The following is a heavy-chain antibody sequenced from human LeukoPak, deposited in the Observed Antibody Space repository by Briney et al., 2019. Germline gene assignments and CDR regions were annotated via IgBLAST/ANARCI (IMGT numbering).Heavy chain of an antibody. Sequence: SETLSLTCTVSGGSISSSSYYWGWFRQPPGKGLEWIGYVYYSGSTNYNPSLKSRVTISVDTSKNQFSLKLSSVTASDTAVYYCARCGGRYFDYWGQGTLVTVSS. CDR3: ARCGGRYFDY. CDR2: VYYSGST. D-gene: IGHD2-21*01. J-gene: IGHJ4*02. V-gene: IGHV4-61*05. CDR1: GGSISSSSYY.